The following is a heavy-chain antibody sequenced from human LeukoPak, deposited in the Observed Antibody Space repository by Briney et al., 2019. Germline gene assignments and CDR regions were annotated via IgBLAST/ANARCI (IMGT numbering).Heavy chain of an antibody. CDR3: ARDRGYCSSTSCYSWFDP. J-gene: IGHJ5*02. CDR1: GFTFSSYG. CDR2: ISSSSSYI. D-gene: IGHD2-2*01. Sequence: PGGSLRLSCAASGFTFSSYGMNWVRQAPGKGLEWVSSISSSSSYIYYADSVKGRFTISRDNAKNSLYLQMNSLRAEDTAVYYCARDRGYCSSTSCYSWFDPWGQGTLVTVSS. V-gene: IGHV3-21*01.